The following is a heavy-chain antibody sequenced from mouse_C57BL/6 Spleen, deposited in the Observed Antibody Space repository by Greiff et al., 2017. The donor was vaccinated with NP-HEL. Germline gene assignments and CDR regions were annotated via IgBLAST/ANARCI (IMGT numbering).Heavy chain of an antibody. V-gene: IGHV1-19*01. CDR3: ARKYYSNDGGYFDV. CDR1: GYTFTDYY. J-gene: IGHJ1*03. Sequence: EVQLQQSGPVLVKPGASVKMSCKASGYTFTDYYMNWVKQSHGKSLEWIGVINPYNGGTSYNQKFKGKATLTVDKSSSTAYMELNSLTSEDSAVYYCARKYYSNDGGYFDVWGTGTTVTVSS. CDR2: INPYNGGT. D-gene: IGHD2-12*01.